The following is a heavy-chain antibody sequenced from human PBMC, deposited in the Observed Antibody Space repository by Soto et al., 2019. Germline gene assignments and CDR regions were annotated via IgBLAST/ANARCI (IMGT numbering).Heavy chain of an antibody. CDR1: GYTFTSYG. CDR3: AREYYDSSGYYFED. Sequence: ASVKVSCKASGYTFTSYGISWVRQAPGQGREWMGWISAYNGNTNYAQKLQGRVTMTTDTSTSTAYMELRSLRSDDTAVYYCAREYYDSSGYYFEDWGQGTLLTVSS. V-gene: IGHV1-18*04. CDR2: ISAYNGNT. J-gene: IGHJ4*02. D-gene: IGHD3-22*01.